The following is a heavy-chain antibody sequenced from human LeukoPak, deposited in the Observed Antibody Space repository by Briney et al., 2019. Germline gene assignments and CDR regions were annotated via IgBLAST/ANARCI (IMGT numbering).Heavy chain of an antibody. J-gene: IGHJ4*02. V-gene: IGHV3-11*04. CDR2: ISSSSSTI. CDR3: ARDDSSSSTVDY. CDR1: GFTFSDYY. Sequence: GGSLRLSCAASGFTFSDYYMSWIRQAPGKGLEWVSYISSSSSTIYYADSVKGRFTISRDNAKNSLYLQMNSLRDENTAVYYCARDDSSSSTVDYWGQGTLVTVSS. D-gene: IGHD6-6*01.